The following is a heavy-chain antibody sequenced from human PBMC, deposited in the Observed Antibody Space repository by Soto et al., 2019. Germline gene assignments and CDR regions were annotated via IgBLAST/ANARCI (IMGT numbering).Heavy chain of an antibody. CDR1: AYTFIDYY. D-gene: IGHD1-26*01. V-gene: IGHV1-2*04. J-gene: IGHJ3*02. CDR2: INPKNGGT. Sequence: ASVKVSCKASAYTFIDYYVHWMRQAPGQGLEWIGWINPKNGGTKFAQKFQGWGTMTRDTSISTAYMELSRLRSDDTAIYYCARDLREGYYDIWGQGTVVTVS. CDR3: ARDLREGYYDI.